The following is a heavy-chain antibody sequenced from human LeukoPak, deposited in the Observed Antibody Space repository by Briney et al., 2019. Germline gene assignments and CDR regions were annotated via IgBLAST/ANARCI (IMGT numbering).Heavy chain of an antibody. J-gene: IGHJ4*02. CDR2: IYTSGST. Sequence: PSETLSLTCTVSGGSISSGSYYWSWIRQPAGKGLEWIGRIYTSGSTNYNPSLKSRVTISVDTSKNQFSLKLSSVTAADTAVYYCARSPLWFGESGFDYWGQGTLVTVSS. D-gene: IGHD3-10*01. CDR1: GGSISSGSYY. V-gene: IGHV4-61*02. CDR3: ARSPLWFGESGFDY.